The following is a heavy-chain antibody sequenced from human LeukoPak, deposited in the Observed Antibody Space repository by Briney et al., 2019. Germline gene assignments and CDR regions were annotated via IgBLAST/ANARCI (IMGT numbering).Heavy chain of an antibody. V-gene: IGHV4-59*01. J-gene: IGHJ4*02. Sequence: PSETLSLTCTVSGGSISSYYWSWIRQPPGKGLEWIGYIYYSGSTNYNPSLKSRVTISVDTSKNQFSLKLSSVTAADTAVYYCARESPNYYGSGSYVDYWGQGTLVTVSS. CDR3: ARESPNYYGSGSYVDY. D-gene: IGHD3-10*01. CDR2: IYYSGST. CDR1: GGSISSYY.